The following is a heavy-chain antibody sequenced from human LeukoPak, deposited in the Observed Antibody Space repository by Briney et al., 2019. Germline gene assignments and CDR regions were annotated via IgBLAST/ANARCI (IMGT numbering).Heavy chain of an antibody. V-gene: IGHV3-23*01. CDR1: GFTFSTYA. J-gene: IGHJ4*02. CDR3: ASKVTTGY. Sequence: AGGSLGLSCAASGFTFSTYAMSWVRQAPGKGLEWVSTISGLGGGTYYADSVKGRFTISRVNSKNTLYLQLNSLRAEDTAVYYCASKVTTGYWGQGTLVTVSS. CDR2: ISGLGGGT. D-gene: IGHD4-17*01.